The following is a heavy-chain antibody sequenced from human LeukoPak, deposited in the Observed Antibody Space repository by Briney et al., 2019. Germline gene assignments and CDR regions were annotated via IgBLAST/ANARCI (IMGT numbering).Heavy chain of an antibody. D-gene: IGHD4-17*01. CDR2: INTAKGDI. CDR1: GYTFTSAA. Sequence: GASVKVSCKASGYTFTSAAIHWVRQAPGQRLEWMGWINTAKGDINYSEMFRGRATIARDTSASTAYMELSSLRFEDTAVYYCARGLSTATTFYFDFWGQGTRVIVSS. V-gene: IGHV1-3*04. CDR3: ARGLSTATTFYFDF. J-gene: IGHJ4*02.